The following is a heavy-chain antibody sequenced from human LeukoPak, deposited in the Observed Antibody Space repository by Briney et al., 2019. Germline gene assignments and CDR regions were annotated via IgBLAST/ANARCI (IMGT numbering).Heavy chain of an antibody. CDR1: GGSISSYY. D-gene: IGHD4-17*01. CDR3: ARDYTLTTDLDY. Sequence: SETLSLTCTVSGGSISSYYWSWIRQPPGKGLEWIGSIYHSGSTYYNPSLKSRVTISVDTSKNQFSLKLSSVTAADTAVYYCARDYTLTTDLDYWGQGTLVTVSS. CDR2: IYHSGST. J-gene: IGHJ4*02. V-gene: IGHV4-38-2*02.